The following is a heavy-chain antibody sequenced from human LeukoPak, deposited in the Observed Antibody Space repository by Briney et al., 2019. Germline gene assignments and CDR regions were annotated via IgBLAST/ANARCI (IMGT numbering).Heavy chain of an antibody. CDR3: ARGAPPDS. V-gene: IGHV4-31*03. Sequence: SETLSLTCIVSGASFNTGDYYWNWIRQHPGKGLEWIGYIYNSGSTYYNPSLKSRVTISVDTSKNHFSLRLTSVTTADSAVYYCARGAPPDSWGQGTLVTVSS. J-gene: IGHJ4*02. CDR1: GASFNTGDYY. CDR2: IYNSGST.